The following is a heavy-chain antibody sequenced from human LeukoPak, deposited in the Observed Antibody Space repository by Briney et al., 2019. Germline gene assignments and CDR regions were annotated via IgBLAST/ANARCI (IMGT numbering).Heavy chain of an antibody. Sequence: ASVRVSFTASGGTFTNYGISWLRQAPGQGLEWMGRIIALFGTTNYAQKFQARVTITADKSTSTVYMELRSLTSEDTALYYCARDHEIAVAVDARNAFDIWGQGTMVTVSS. CDR1: GGTFTNYG. V-gene: IGHV1-69*06. CDR3: ARDHEIAVAVDARNAFDI. D-gene: IGHD2-15*01. CDR2: IIALFGTT. J-gene: IGHJ3*02.